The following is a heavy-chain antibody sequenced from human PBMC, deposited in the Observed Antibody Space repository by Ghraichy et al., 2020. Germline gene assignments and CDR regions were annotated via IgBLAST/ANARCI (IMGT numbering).Heavy chain of an antibody. V-gene: IGHV1-18*01. J-gene: IGHJ6*02. CDR1: GYTFTSYG. CDR2: ISAYNGNT. D-gene: IGHD6-13*01. Sequence: ASVKVSCKASGYTFTSYGISWVRQAPGQGLEWMGWISAYNGNTNYAQKLQGRVTMITDTSTSTAYMELRSLRSDDTAVYYCARVDPPYSSSWYLGYYYGMDVWGQGTTVTVSS. CDR3: ARVDPPYSSSWYLGYYYGMDV.